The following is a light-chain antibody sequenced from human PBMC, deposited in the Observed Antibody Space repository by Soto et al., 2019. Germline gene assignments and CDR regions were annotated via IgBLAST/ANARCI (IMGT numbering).Light chain of an antibody. CDR1: LTVSTN. V-gene: IGKV3-15*01. CDR3: QQYGSSPSIT. J-gene: IGKJ5*01. CDR2: YAS. Sequence: DIVMTQSPATLSVSPGERATLSCRASLTVSTNLAWYQQKPGQAPRLLIYYASTRATGIPARFSGSGSVKEFTLTISSLQSEDSAVYYCQQYGSSPSITFGQGTRLEIK.